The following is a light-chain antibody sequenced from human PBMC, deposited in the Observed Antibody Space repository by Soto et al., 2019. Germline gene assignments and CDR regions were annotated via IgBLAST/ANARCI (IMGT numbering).Light chain of an antibody. V-gene: IGLV4-69*02. CDR1: SGHSSYA. CDR3: QTWGTGVV. Sequence: QPVLTQSPSASASLGASVKLTCTLSSGHSSYAIAWHQQQPEKGPRYLMKLNSDGSHSKGDGIPDRFSGSSSGAERHLTISSLQSEDEADYYCQTWGTGVVFGGGTKLTVL. CDR2: LNSDGSH. J-gene: IGLJ2*01.